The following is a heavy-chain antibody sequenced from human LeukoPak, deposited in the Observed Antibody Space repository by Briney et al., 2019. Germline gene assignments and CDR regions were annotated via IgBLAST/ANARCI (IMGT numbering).Heavy chain of an antibody. Sequence: GGSLRLSCAASGFTVSTKYMSWVRQAPGKGLGWDSVIYSGGSTYYADSVKGRFTISRSNSKNALYRQMTSLRAEDTSGDYWRSSYSYGYAEFWGQGTLVTVSS. CDR2: IYSGGST. CDR1: GFTVSTKY. D-gene: IGHD5-18*01. V-gene: IGHV3-53*01. CDR3: RSSYSYGYAEF. J-gene: IGHJ4*02.